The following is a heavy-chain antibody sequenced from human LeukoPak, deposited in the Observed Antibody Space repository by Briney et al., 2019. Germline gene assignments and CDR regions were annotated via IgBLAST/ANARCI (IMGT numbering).Heavy chain of an antibody. V-gene: IGHV3-11*01. CDR1: GLIFSDEY. J-gene: IGHJ4*02. Sequence: PGGSLRLSCAVSGLIFSDEYMSWIRQPPGKGLEWISYISDTGDFKAYADSVKGRFTISKDNAKNSLFLEMNSLRAEDAATYYCVRDRGVGPGAHFDHWGQGTLVTVSS. CDR2: ISDTGDFK. D-gene: IGHD3-10*01. CDR3: VRDRGVGPGAHFDH.